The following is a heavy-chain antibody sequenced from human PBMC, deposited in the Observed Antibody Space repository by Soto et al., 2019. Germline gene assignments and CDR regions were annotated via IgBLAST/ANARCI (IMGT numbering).Heavy chain of an antibody. V-gene: IGHV4-30-4*01. CDR1: GGSISSGDYY. D-gene: IGHD3-22*01. CDR3: ASMYYYDSNGSRRYYYGMDV. CDR2: IYYSGST. J-gene: IGHJ6*02. Sequence: PSETLALTCTVSGGSISSGDYYWSWIRQPPGKGLEWIGYIYYSGSTYYNPSLKSRVTISVDTSKNQFSLKLSSVTAADTAVYYCASMYYYDSNGSRRYYYGMDVWGQGTTVSVSS.